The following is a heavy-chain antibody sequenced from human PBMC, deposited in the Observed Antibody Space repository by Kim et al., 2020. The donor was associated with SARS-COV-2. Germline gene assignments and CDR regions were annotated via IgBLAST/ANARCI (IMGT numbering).Heavy chain of an antibody. CDR1: GGSISSSNW. CDR2: IYHSGST. D-gene: IGHD3-10*01. CDR3: ARVPGSYYYYYGMDV. V-gene: IGHV4-4*02. Sequence: SETLSLTCAVSGGSISSSNWWSWVRQPPGKGLEWIGEIYHSGSTNYNPSLKSRVTISVDKSKNQFSLKLSSVTAADTAVYYCARVPGSYYYYYGMDVWGQGTTVTVSS. J-gene: IGHJ6*02.